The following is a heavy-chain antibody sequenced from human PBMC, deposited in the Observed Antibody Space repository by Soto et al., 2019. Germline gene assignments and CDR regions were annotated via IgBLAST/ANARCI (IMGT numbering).Heavy chain of an antibody. D-gene: IGHD3-9*01. CDR2: ISSGSKTI. J-gene: IGHJ4*02. V-gene: IGHV3-48*02. Sequence: GGSLRLSCAASGFTFSGYSVNWVRQAPGKGLEWISYISSGSKTIYYADSVKGRFIVSRDNAKNSQYLQMSSLRDEDTAVYYCVREDILGVRSFDYWGQGTLVTGSS. CDR1: GFTFSGYS. CDR3: VREDILGVRSFDY.